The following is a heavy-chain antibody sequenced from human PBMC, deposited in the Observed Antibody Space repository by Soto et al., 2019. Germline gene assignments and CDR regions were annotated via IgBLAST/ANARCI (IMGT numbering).Heavy chain of an antibody. V-gene: IGHV4-34*12. J-gene: IGHJ4*02. Sequence: SETLSLTCAVYGGSFSGYYWSWIRQSPGMGLEWIGEIIHSGSTNYNPSLKSRVTMSVDTSKNQFSLNLNSVTAADTAVYCCAGCGGGSCYSNFDYWGQGTLVTVSS. CDR3: AGCGGGSCYSNFDY. CDR2: IIHSGST. D-gene: IGHD2-15*01. CDR1: GGSFSGYY.